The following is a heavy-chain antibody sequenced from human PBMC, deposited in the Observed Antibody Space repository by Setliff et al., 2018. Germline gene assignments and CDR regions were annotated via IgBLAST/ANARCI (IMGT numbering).Heavy chain of an antibody. CDR1: GASITSGGFY. CDR2: IQTSGTT. CDR3: ARGNSRSSVWYVVPHFDY. V-gene: IGHV4-61*08. J-gene: IGHJ4*02. D-gene: IGHD6-19*01. Sequence: SETLSLTCSVSGASITSGGFYWSWIRQPPGKGLEWIGYIQTSGTTNYNPSLKSRVTISVDTSKNQFSLRLKSVTAADTAVYYCARGNSRSSVWYVVPHFDYWGQGTLVTVSS.